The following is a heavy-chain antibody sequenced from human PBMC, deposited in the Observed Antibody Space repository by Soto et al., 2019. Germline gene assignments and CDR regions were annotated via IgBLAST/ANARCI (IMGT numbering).Heavy chain of an antibody. CDR1: GFTVSINY. J-gene: IGHJ5*02. D-gene: IGHD3-3*01. Sequence: PGGSLRLSCAASGFTVSINYMSWFRQAPGKGLEWVSVIYSGGSTYYADSVKGRFTISRDNSQNTLYLQMNSLRAEDTAVYYYARGFNYDFWSGYYTPNCFDPWGQGTLVTVSS. CDR2: IYSGGST. CDR3: ARGFNYDFWSGYYTPNCFDP. V-gene: IGHV3-66*01.